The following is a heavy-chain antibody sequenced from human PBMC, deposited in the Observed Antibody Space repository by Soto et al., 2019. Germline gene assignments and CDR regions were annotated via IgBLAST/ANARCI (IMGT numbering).Heavy chain of an antibody. D-gene: IGHD6-19*01. CDR2: IYYSGST. V-gene: IGHV4-59*01. CDR3: ASKDSSGWDFDY. Sequence: PSETLSLTCTVSGGSSSSYYWSWIRQPPGKGLEWIGYIYYSGSTNYNPSLKSRVTISVDTSKNQFSLKLSSVTAADTAVYYCASKDSSGWDFDYWGQGTLVTVSS. J-gene: IGHJ4*02. CDR1: GGSSSSYY.